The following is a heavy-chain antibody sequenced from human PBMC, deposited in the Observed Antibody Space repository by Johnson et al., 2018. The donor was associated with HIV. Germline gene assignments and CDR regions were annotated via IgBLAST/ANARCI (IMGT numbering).Heavy chain of an antibody. CDR1: GFTFSSYG. J-gene: IGHJ3*02. V-gene: IGHV3-NL1*01. CDR2: IFSVGNT. Sequence: QMLLVESGGGVVQPGRSLRLSCAASGFTFSSYGMHWVRQAPGKGLEWVSLIFSVGNTYYADSVKGRFTISRDNSKNSLYLQMNSLRAEDTALYYCARVTPQRGGNDAFDIWGQGTMVTVSS. D-gene: IGHD3-16*01. CDR3: ARVTPQRGGNDAFDI.